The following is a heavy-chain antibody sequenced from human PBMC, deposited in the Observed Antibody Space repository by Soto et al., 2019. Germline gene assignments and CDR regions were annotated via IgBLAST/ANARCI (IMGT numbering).Heavy chain of an antibody. D-gene: IGHD3-3*01. CDR2: INPSGGST. Sequence: QVQLVQSGAEVKKPGASVKVSCKASGYTFTSYYMHWVRQAPGQGLEWMGIINPSGGSTSYAQKFQGRVTMTRDTATSTVYMELSSLRSEDTAVYYCARDGRHVVRFWEWSSYYYGMDVWGQGTTVTVSS. V-gene: IGHV1-46*01. J-gene: IGHJ6*02. CDR1: GYTFTSYY. CDR3: ARDGRHVVRFWEWSSYYYGMDV.